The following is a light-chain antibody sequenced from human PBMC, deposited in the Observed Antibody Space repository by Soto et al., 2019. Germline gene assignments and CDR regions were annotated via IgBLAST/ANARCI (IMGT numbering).Light chain of an antibody. Sequence: QSALTQPASVSGSPGQSITISCTGTSSDVGSYNLVSWYHQHPGKAPKLMIYEVSKRPSGVSNRFSGSKSGNTASLTISGLQAEDEADYYCCSYAGSSTLYVFGTGTKVTVL. CDR3: CSYAGSSTLYV. CDR2: EVS. V-gene: IGLV2-23*02. J-gene: IGLJ1*01. CDR1: SSDVGSYNL.